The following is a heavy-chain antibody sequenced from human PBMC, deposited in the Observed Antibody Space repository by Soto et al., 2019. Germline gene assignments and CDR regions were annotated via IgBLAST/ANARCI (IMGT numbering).Heavy chain of an antibody. CDR3: ARENYPHTVTNDY. CDR1: GFTFSSYW. V-gene: IGHV3-7*01. D-gene: IGHD4-17*01. J-gene: IGHJ4*02. Sequence: HPGGSLRLSCAASGFTFSSYWMSWVRQAPGKGLEWVANIKQDGSEKYYVDSVKGRFTISRDNAKNSLYLQMNSLRAEDTAVYYCARENYPHTVTNDYWGQGTLVTVSS. CDR2: IKQDGSEK.